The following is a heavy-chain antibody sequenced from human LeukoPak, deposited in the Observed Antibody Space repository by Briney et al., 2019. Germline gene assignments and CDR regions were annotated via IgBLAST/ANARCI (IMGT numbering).Heavy chain of an antibody. CDR3: ARDGSSDYYSIDY. CDR1: GFTVSSNY. CDR2: IYSGGST. J-gene: IGHJ4*02. D-gene: IGHD3-22*01. Sequence: GGSLRLSCAASGFTVSSNYMSWVRQAPGKGLEWVSVIYSGGSTYYADSVKGRFTISRDNSKNTLYLQMNSLRAEDTGVYYCARDGSSDYYSIDYWGQGTLVTVSS. V-gene: IGHV3-53*01.